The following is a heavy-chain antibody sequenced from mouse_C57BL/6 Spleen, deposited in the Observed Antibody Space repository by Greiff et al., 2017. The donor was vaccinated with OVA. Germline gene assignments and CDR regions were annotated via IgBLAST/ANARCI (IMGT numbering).Heavy chain of an antibody. CDR2: IYIGNGYT. V-gene: IGHV1-58*01. J-gene: IGHJ1*03. CDR1: GYTFTSYG. CDR3: ARGAYYSNYEWYFDV. Sequence: VQLQQSGAELVRPGSSVKMSCKTSGYTFTSYGINWVKQRPGQGLEWIGYIYIGNGYTEYNEKFKGKATLTSDKSSSTAYMQLSSLTSEDSAIYYCARGAYYSNYEWYFDVWGTGTTVTVSS. D-gene: IGHD2-5*01.